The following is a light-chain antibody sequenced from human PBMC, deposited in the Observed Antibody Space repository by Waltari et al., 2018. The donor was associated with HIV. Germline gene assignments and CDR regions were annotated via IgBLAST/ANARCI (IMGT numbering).Light chain of an antibody. CDR2: GAS. CDR1: QTISNNF. CDR3: QQYGRSPPVT. V-gene: IGKV3-20*01. Sequence: EIVLTQPPGSLSLSPGESATLSCRASQTISNNFLAWYQQKPGQTPRLLIYGASTRATAIPDRFTDSGSGTDFTLTITRLEPEDSGVYYCQQYGRSPPVTFGQGTRLEIK. J-gene: IGKJ5*01.